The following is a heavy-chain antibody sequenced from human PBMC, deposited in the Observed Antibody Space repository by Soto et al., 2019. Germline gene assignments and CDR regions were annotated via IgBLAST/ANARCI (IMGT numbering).Heavy chain of an antibody. CDR2: IWYDGSNK. CDR3: ARSPFDYSNFFDY. CDR1: GFTFSSYG. J-gene: IGHJ4*02. D-gene: IGHD4-4*01. V-gene: IGHV3-33*01. Sequence: GGSLRLSCAASGFTFSSYGMHWVRQAPGKGLEWVAVIWYDGSNKYYADSVKGRFTISRDNSKNTLYLQMNSLRAEDTAVYYCARSPFDYSNFFDYWGQGTLVTVSS.